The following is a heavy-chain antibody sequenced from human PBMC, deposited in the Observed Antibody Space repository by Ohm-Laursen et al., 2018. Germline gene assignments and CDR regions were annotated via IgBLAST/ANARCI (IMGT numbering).Heavy chain of an antibody. CDR3: AKKTQGVGHFWTCDY. Sequence: SLRLSCSASGFTFSSYGMRWVRQAPGKGLEWVAVIWYDGSNKYYADSVKGRFTISRDNSKNTLYLQMNSLRAEDTAVYYCAKKTQGVGHFWTCDYWGQGTLVTVSS. CDR2: IWYDGSNK. V-gene: IGHV3-33*06. D-gene: IGHD3-3*02. CDR1: GFTFSSYG. J-gene: IGHJ4*02.